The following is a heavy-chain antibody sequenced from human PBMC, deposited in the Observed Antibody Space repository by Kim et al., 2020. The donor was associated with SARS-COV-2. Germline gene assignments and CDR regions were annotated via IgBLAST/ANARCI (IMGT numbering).Heavy chain of an antibody. J-gene: IGHJ4*02. Sequence: ASVKVSCKASGYTFTSYAMNWVRQAPGQGLEWMGWINTNTGNPTYAQGFTGRFVFSLDTSVSTAYLQISSLKAEDTAVYYCARAFYDFWSGYYTGIPPIDYWGQGTLVTVSS. CDR2: INTNTGNP. V-gene: IGHV7-4-1*02. CDR3: ARAFYDFWSGYYTGIPPIDY. D-gene: IGHD3-3*01. CDR1: GYTFTSYA.